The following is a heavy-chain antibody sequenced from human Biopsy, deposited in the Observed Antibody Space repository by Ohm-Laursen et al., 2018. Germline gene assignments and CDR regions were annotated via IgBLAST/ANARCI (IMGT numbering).Heavy chain of an antibody. CDR2: MNETSSHI. Sequence: SLRLSCAAAGFNVSCYDMYWVRQAPGKGLEWVSYMNETSSHIYDADTVRGRFTVARDIAKNSLYLQLNSLRVEDTAVYYCARDASRRAREGDMDVWGQGTPVTVSS. CDR1: GFNVSCYD. J-gene: IGHJ6*02. V-gene: IGHV3-21*01. CDR3: ARDASRRAREGDMDV. D-gene: IGHD6-6*01.